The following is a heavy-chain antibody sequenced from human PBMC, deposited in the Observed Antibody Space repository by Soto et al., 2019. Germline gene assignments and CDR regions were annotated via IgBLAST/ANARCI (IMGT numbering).Heavy chain of an antibody. J-gene: IGHJ6*02. CDR2: IIPILGIA. CDR1: GYTFTSYD. Sequence: ASVKVSCKASGYTFTSYDINWVRQAPGQGLEWMGRIIPILGIANYAQKFQGRVTITADKSTSTAYMELSSLRSEDTAVYYCARGHGDGYNFYYSHGMDVWG. V-gene: IGHV1-69*04. D-gene: IGHD5-12*01. CDR3: ARGHGDGYNFYYSHGMDV.